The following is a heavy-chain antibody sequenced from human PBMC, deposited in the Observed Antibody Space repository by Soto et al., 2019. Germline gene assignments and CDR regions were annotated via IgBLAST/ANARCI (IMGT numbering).Heavy chain of an antibody. CDR3: AREAPGGGQIDN. CDR1: GGSITVGGYS. D-gene: IGHD3-16*01. V-gene: IGHV4-30-2*01. J-gene: IGHJ4*02. CDR2: IYHIVSP. Sequence: PSEPLSLTCSVSGGSITVGGYSWSWIRQPPGKGLEWIGYIYHIVSPYYNPSLFSRVTISVDRSNNQFSLELRFLTAADTAVYYCAREAPGGGQIDNWGQGNLVTVSS.